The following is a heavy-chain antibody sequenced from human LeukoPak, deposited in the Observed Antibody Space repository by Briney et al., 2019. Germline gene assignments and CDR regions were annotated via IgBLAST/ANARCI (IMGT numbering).Heavy chain of an antibody. J-gene: IGHJ6*03. CDR2: INHSGST. CDR3: ARLWFGELSAHYYYYMDV. V-gene: IGHV4-34*01. D-gene: IGHD3-10*01. Sequence: SETLSLTCAVYGGSFSGYYWNWIRQPPGNGLEWIGEINHSGSTNYNPSLKSRVTLSVDTSKNQFSLKLSSVTAADTAVYYCARLWFGELSAHYYYYMDVWGKGTTVTISS. CDR1: GGSFSGYY.